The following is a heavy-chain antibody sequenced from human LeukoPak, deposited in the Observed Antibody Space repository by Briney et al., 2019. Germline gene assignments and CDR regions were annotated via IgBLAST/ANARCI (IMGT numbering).Heavy chain of an antibody. CDR1: GFTFSSYW. CDR3: ARAKEYFGVVGYCFDY. Sequence: GGSLRLSCAASGFTFSSYWMSWVRQAPGKGLEWVANIKQDGSEKYYVDSVKGRFTISRDNAKNSLYLQMNSLRAEDTAVYYCARAKEYFGVVGYCFDYWGQGTLVTVSS. J-gene: IGHJ4*02. V-gene: IGHV3-7*01. CDR2: IKQDGSEK. D-gene: IGHD3-3*01.